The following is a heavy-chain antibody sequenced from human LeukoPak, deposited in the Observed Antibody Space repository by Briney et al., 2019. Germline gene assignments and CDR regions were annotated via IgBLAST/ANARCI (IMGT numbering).Heavy chain of an antibody. V-gene: IGHV3-21*01. D-gene: IGHD3-10*02. CDR2: ITSSSSYI. Sequence: GGSLRLSCAASGFTFSSYTMNWVRQAPGKGPEWVSSITSSSSYIYYADSVKGRFTISRDNAKNSLYLQMNSLRAEDTAVYYCAELGITMIGGVWGKGTTVTISS. CDR3: AELGITMIGGV. J-gene: IGHJ6*04. CDR1: GFTFSSYT.